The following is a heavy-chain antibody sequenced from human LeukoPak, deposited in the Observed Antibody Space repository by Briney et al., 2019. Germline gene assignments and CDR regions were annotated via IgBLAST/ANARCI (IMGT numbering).Heavy chain of an antibody. D-gene: IGHD2-15*01. J-gene: IGHJ3*02. CDR2: ISGSSTTI. CDR1: GFTFNTYS. CDR3: ARVKGYCSGGSCYAAFDI. V-gene: IGHV3-48*01. Sequence: GGSLRLSCAASGFTFNTYSMNWARQAPGKGLEWVSYISGSSTTIYYADSVKGRFTISRDNAQNSLFLQMNSLRAEDTAVYYCARVKGYCSGGSCYAAFDIWGQGTMVTVSS.